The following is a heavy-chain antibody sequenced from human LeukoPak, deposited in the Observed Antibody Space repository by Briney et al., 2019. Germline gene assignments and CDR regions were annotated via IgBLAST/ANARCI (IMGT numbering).Heavy chain of an antibody. V-gene: IGHV4-61*02. J-gene: IGHJ4*02. Sequence: PSETLSLTCTVSGGSISSSSYYWSWIRQPAGKGLEWIGRIYTSGSTNYNPSLKSRVTISVDTSKNQFSLKLSSVTAADTAVYYCAREDYYGSGNYYWRQGTLITVSS. CDR1: GGSISSSSYY. CDR2: IYTSGST. CDR3: AREDYYGSGNYY. D-gene: IGHD3-10*01.